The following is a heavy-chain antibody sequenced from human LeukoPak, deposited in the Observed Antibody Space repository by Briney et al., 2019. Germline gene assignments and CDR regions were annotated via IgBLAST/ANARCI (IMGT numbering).Heavy chain of an antibody. CDR1: GYTFTGYY. V-gene: IGHV1-2*02. CDR2: INPNSGGT. J-gene: IGHJ4*02. CDR3: ARDLLAAAGTVSDY. D-gene: IGHD6-13*01. Sequence: ASVKVSCKASGYTFTGYYMHWVRQAPGQGLEWMGWINPNSGGTNYAQKFQGRVTMTRDTSISTAYMELSRLRSDDTAVYYCARDLLAAAGTVSDYWAREPWSPSPQ.